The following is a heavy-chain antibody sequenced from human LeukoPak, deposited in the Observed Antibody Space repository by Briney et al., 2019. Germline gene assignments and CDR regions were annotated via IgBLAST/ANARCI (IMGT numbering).Heavy chain of an antibody. CDR3: ARGYCSGGSCYGGVYYYMDV. J-gene: IGHJ6*03. Sequence: SETLSLTCTVSGGSISSYYWSWIRQPAGKGLEWIGRIYTSGSTNYNPSLKSRVTISVDTSKNQFSLKLSSVTAADTAVYYCARGYCSGGSCYGGVYYYMDVWGKGTTVTISS. V-gene: IGHV4-4*07. CDR1: GGSISSYY. CDR2: IYTSGST. D-gene: IGHD2-15*01.